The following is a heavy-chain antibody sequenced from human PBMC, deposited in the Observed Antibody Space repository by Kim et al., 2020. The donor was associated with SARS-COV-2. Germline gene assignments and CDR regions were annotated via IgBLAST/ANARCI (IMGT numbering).Heavy chain of an antibody. J-gene: IGHJ4*02. V-gene: IGHV4-39*01. Sequence: SETLSLTCTVSGGSISSSSYYWGWIRQPPGKGLEWIGSIYYSGSTYDNPSLKSRVTISVDTTKNQFSLRLSSVTAADTAVYYCARQGDGYNSLYFDYWGQGTLVTVSS. CDR3: ARQGDGYNSLYFDY. D-gene: IGHD5-18*01. CDR2: IYYSGST. CDR1: GGSISSSSYY.